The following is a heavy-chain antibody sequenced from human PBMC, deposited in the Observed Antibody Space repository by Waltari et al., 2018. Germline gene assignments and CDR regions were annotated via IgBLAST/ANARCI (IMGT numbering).Heavy chain of an antibody. CDR2: INPNSGGT. Sequence: QVQLVQSGAEVKKPGASVKVSCKASGYTFTGYYMHWVRQAPGQGLEWMGRINPNSGGTNYAQKFQGRVTMTRDTSISTAYMELSRLRSDDTAVYYCARAVNEYSSSHDAFDIWGQGTMVTVSS. D-gene: IGHD6-6*01. J-gene: IGHJ3*02. CDR1: GYTFTGYY. V-gene: IGHV1-2*06. CDR3: ARAVNEYSSSHDAFDI.